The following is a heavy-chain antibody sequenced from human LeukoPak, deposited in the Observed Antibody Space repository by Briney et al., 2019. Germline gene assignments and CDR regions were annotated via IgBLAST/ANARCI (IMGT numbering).Heavy chain of an antibody. CDR1: GFTFSSYG. V-gene: IGHV3-15*01. CDR2: IKSKSAGGKT. D-gene: IGHD3-22*01. Sequence: GGTLRLSCAASGFTFSSYGMSWVRQAPGKGLEWVDRIKSKSAGGKTDYAAPMKGRFTISRDDSKNTLYLQMNSLKTEDTAVYYCTAEYDSSGYYPWFFDLWGRGTLVTASS. J-gene: IGHJ2*01. CDR3: TAEYDSSGYYPWFFDL.